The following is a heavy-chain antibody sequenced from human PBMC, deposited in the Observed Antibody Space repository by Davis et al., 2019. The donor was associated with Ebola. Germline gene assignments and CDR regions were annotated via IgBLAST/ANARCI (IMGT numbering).Heavy chain of an antibody. V-gene: IGHV3-21*01. J-gene: IGHJ3*02. CDR2: ISSSSSYI. CDR1: GFTFSSYS. CDR3: ARTPTEYGVGAFDI. D-gene: IGHD4-17*01. Sequence: PGGSLTLSCAASGFTFSSYSMNWVRQAPGKGLEWVSSISSSSSYIYYADSVKGRFTISRDNAKNSLYLQMNSLRAEDTAVYYCARTPTEYGVGAFDIWGQGTMVTVSS.